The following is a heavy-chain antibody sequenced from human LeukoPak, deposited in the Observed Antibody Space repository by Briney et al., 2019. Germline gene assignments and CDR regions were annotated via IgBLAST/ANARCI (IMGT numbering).Heavy chain of an antibody. CDR1: GFTFSNYA. Sequence: GGSLRLSCTASGFTFSNYAMSWVRQAPKKGLEWVSDISDSGGSTYYADSVRGRFTISRDNSKNTLYLQMNSLRAEDTAVYYCAKGGKWDVTPFDYWGQGTLVTVSS. D-gene: IGHD1-26*01. V-gene: IGHV3-23*01. CDR2: ISDSGGST. CDR3: AKGGKWDVTPFDY. J-gene: IGHJ4*02.